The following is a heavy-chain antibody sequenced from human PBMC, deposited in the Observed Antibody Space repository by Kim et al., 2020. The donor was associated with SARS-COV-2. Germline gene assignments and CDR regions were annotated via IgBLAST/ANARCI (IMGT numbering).Heavy chain of an antibody. CDR3: IGHGHGDHWYFDL. Sequence: YSASVKGRFTITRDDSKNTTYLQMDSMKTEDTEVYYCIGHGHGDHWYFDLWGRGTLVTVSS. D-gene: IGHD7-27*01. J-gene: IGHJ2*01. V-gene: IGHV3-73*01.